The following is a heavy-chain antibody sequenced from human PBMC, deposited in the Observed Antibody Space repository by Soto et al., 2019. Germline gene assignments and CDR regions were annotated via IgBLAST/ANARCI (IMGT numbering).Heavy chain of an antibody. J-gene: IGHJ5*02. V-gene: IGHV3-30*18. CDR3: AKDLYDYSDGRFDP. CDR2: ISYDGSNK. CDR1: GFTFSSYG. D-gene: IGHD4-17*01. Sequence: GGSLRLSCAASGFTFSSYGMHWVRQAPGKGLEWVAVISYDGSNKYYADSVKGRFTISRDNSKNTLYLQMNSLRAEDTAVYYCAKDLYDYSDGRFDPWGQGTLVTVS.